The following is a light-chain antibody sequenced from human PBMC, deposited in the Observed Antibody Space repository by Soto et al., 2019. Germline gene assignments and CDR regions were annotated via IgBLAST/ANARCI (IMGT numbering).Light chain of an antibody. Sequence: QSALTQPPSASGSPGQSVTISCTGTSSDVGGYDYVSWYQQHPDKAPKLMIYEVTIRPSGVSDRFSGSKSGNTASLTVSGLQAEDEADYYCSSYTGGNPSYVFGTGTKV. V-gene: IGLV2-8*01. J-gene: IGLJ1*01. CDR1: SSDVGGYDY. CDR3: SSYTGGNPSYV. CDR2: EVT.